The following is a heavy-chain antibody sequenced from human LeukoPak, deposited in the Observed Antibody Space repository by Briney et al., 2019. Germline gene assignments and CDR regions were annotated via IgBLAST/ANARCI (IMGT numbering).Heavy chain of an antibody. CDR1: GYSFTDYY. CDR2: INPNSGGT. V-gene: IGHV1-2*02. J-gene: IGHJ4*02. D-gene: IGHD6-13*01. Sequence: ASVKVACKASGYSFTDYYIHWVRQAPGQGLEWMGWINPNSGGTNYAQKFQGRVTTTRDTSISTDYLNLTRLRSDDTAVYYCARQYRSTWYSSVYFDSWGQGTLVTVSS. CDR3: ARQYRSTWYSSVYFDS.